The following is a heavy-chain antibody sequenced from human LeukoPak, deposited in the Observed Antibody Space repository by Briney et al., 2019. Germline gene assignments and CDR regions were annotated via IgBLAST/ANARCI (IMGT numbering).Heavy chain of an antibody. V-gene: IGHV1-69*04. CDR3: ARELSWSGSLSNYYYFYGMDV. J-gene: IGHJ6*02. CDR2: IIPILGIA. D-gene: IGHD1-26*01. Sequence: AVKVSFTPSLGTFSSYAISWVRQAPPQGLEWMGRIIPILGIANYAQKFQGRVTITADKSTSTAYMELSSLRSEDTAVYSCARELSWSGSLSNYYYFYGMDVWGQGTTVTVSS. CDR1: LGTFSSYA.